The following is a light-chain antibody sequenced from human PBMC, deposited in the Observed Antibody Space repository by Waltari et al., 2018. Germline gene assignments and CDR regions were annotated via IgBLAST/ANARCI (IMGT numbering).Light chain of an antibody. Sequence: SYELTQPPSVSVSPGQTASITCSGDKLGDKYAYWYQQKPGQSPVLVIYHDSKRPSGFPERFSGSKSGNTATLTISGTQGMDEADYYCQAWDSSTLYVFGTGTKVTVL. CDR3: QAWDSSTLYV. V-gene: IGLV3-1*01. CDR1: KLGDKY. CDR2: HDS. J-gene: IGLJ1*01.